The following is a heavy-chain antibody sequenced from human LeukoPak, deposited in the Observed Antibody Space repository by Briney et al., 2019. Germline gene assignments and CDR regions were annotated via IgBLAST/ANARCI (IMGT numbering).Heavy chain of an antibody. Sequence: SETLSLTCTVSGGSISSYYWSWLRQPPGKGLEWIGYIYYSGSTNYNPSLKSRVTISVDTSKNQCSLKLSSVTAADTAVYYCASSSYYYGSGSTYYYYGMDVWGKGTTVTVSS. CDR2: IYYSGST. D-gene: IGHD3-10*01. J-gene: IGHJ6*04. CDR3: ASSSYYYGSGSTYYYYGMDV. V-gene: IGHV4-59*01. CDR1: GGSISSYY.